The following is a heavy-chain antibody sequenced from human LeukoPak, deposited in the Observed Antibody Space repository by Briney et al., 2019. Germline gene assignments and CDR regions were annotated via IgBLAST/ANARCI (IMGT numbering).Heavy chain of an antibody. CDR2: IYYSGST. V-gene: IGHV4-31*02. Sequence: SETLSLTCTVSGDSISSGDYYWSWIRQPPGKGLEWIGYIYYSGSTYYNPSLKSRVTISVDTSKNQFSLKLSSVTAADTAVYYCARGGLLHYGMDVWGQGTTVTVSS. CDR1: GDSISSGDYY. CDR3: ARGGLLHYGMDV. J-gene: IGHJ6*02. D-gene: IGHD1-26*01.